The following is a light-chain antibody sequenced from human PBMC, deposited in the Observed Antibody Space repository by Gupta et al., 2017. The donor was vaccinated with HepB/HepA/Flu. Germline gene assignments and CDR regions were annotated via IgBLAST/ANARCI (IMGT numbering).Light chain of an antibody. V-gene: IGKV3-20*01. J-gene: IGKJ1*01. CDR3: QQYGSPPWT. Sequence: ELVLTQSPGTLSLSPGERATLSCRASQSVSSSYLAWSQQKPGQAPRLLIYGASSRATGIPDRFSGSGSGTDFTLTISRLEPEDFAVYYCQQYGSPPWTFGQGTKVEIK. CDR2: GAS. CDR1: QSVSSSY.